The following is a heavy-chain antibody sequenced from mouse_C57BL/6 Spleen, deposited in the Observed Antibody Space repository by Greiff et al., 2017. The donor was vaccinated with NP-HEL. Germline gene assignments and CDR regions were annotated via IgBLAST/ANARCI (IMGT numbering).Heavy chain of an antibody. CDR3: ARNYYYAMDY. CDR1: GFSLTSYG. V-gene: IGHV2-2*01. CDR2: IWSGGST. Sequence: QVQLQQSGPGLVQPSQSLSITCTVPGFSLTSYGVPWVRQSPGKGLEWLGVIWSGGSTDDNAAFISRLSISKDNSKSQVFFKMNSLQADDTAIYYCARNYYYAMDYWGQGTSVTVSS. J-gene: IGHJ4*01.